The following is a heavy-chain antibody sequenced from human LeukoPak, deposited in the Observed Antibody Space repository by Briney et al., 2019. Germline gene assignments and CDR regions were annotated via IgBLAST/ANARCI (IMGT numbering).Heavy chain of an antibody. D-gene: IGHD3-3*01. Sequence: GGSLRLSCAASGFTFSSYSMNWVRQAPGKGLEWVSSISSSSSYIYYADSVKGRFTISRDNAKNSLYLQMNSLRAEDTAVYYCAREVPSQSGYYLRGWFDPWGQGTLVTVSS. CDR1: GFTFSSYS. V-gene: IGHV3-21*01. J-gene: IGHJ5*02. CDR2: ISSSSSYI. CDR3: AREVPSQSGYYLRGWFDP.